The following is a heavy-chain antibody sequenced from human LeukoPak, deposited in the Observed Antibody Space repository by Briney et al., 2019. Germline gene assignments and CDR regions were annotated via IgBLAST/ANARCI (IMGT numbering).Heavy chain of an antibody. CDR2: ISGSGGST. CDR3: AKVPHIVVVIAISDYFDY. V-gene: IGHV3-23*01. D-gene: IGHD2-21*01. CDR1: GFTFDDDT. J-gene: IGHJ4*02. Sequence: GGSLRLSCAASGFTFDDDTMHWVRQAPGKGLEWVSAISGSGGSTYYADSVKGRFTISRDNSKNTLYLQMNSLRAEDTAVYYCAKVPHIVVVIAISDYFDYWGQGTLVTVSS.